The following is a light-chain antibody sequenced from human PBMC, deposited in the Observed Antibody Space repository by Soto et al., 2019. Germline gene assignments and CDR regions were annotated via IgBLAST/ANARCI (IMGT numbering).Light chain of an antibody. Sequence: DIQMTQSPSSLSASVGDRVTITCRASQSISYYLNWYQQKQGRAPRLLIYSTSTLQSGVPSKFSGSASGTDFTLTISSLQPEDFATYYCQQSYSTPWTFGQGTMVDIK. V-gene: IGKV1-39*01. J-gene: IGKJ1*01. CDR1: QSISYY. CDR2: STS. CDR3: QQSYSTPWT.